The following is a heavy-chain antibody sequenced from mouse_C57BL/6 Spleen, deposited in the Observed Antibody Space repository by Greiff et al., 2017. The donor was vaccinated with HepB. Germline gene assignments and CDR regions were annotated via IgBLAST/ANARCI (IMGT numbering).Heavy chain of an antibody. CDR3: ARWPSLRYFGG. CDR1: GYTFTSYW. Sequence: QVQLQQPGAELVKPGASVKLSCKASGYTFTSYWMQWVKQRPGQGLEWIGEIDPSDSYTNYNQKFKGKATLTVDTSSSTAYMQLSSLTSEDSAVYYGARWPSLRYFGGWGTGTTVTVSS. CDR2: IDPSDSYT. D-gene: IGHD2-1*01. V-gene: IGHV1-50*01. J-gene: IGHJ1*03.